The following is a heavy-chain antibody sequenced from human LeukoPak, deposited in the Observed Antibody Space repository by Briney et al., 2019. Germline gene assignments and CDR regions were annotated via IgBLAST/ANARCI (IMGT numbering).Heavy chain of an antibody. V-gene: IGHV4-4*07. J-gene: IGHJ4*02. CDR1: GGSISSYY. Sequence: SETLSLTCTVSGGSISSYYWSWIRQPAGKGLEWIGRIYTSGSTNYNPSLKSRVTMSVGTSKNQFSLKLSSVTAADTAVYYCAGSIAAANFDYWGQGTLVTVSS. CDR2: IYTSGST. CDR3: AGSIAAANFDY. D-gene: IGHD6-13*01.